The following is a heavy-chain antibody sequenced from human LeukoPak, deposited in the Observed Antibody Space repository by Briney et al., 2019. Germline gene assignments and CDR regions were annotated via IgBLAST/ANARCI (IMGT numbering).Heavy chain of an antibody. Sequence: ASETLSLTCTVSGGSISSYYWSWIRPPPGKGLEWIGYIYYSGSTNYNPSLKSRVTISVDTSKNQFSLKLSSVTAADTAVYYCARDFGYCSGGSCYFDAFDIWGQGTMVTVSS. D-gene: IGHD2-15*01. CDR1: GGSISSYY. CDR2: IYYSGST. V-gene: IGHV4-59*01. CDR3: ARDFGYCSGGSCYFDAFDI. J-gene: IGHJ3*02.